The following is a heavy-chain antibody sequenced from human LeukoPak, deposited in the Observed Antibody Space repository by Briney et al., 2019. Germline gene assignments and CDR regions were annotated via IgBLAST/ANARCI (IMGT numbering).Heavy chain of an antibody. CDR3: AKDQPEYYFDSNSYYVRGPPVLGN. V-gene: IGHV3-30*18. CDR1: GFTFSMFS. CDR2: ISYDGSNN. J-gene: IGHJ4*02. D-gene: IGHD3-22*01. Sequence: PGGSLRLSCTASGFTFSMFSMNWVRQAPGKGLEWVAFISYDGSNNYYADSVKGRFTVSRDDSKNTLYLQMNSLRAEDTAVYYCAKDQPEYYFDSNSYYVRGPPVLGNWGQGTLVTVSS.